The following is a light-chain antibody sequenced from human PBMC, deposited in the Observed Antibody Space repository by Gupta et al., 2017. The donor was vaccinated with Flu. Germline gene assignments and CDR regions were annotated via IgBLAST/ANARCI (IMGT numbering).Light chain of an antibody. Sequence: SCRSSQSLLYSDGYNYLEWYLQKPGQAPQLLIYLGSNRASGVPDRFSGSGSGTDFTLKISRVEAEDVGVYYCMQALQTPLTFGGGTKVDIK. J-gene: IGKJ4*01. V-gene: IGKV2-28*01. CDR2: LGS. CDR3: MQALQTPLT. CDR1: QSLLYSDGYNY.